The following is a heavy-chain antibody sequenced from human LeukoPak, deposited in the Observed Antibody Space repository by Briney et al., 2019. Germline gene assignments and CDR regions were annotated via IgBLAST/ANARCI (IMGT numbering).Heavy chain of an antibody. CDR3: TRRLFSDAGYRYWMDV. V-gene: IGHV4-4*07. CDR2: FYTSGST. CDR1: SDSISSNG. D-gene: IGHD2-8*02. Sequence: PSETLSLTCTVSSDSISSNGWSWIRQPAGKGLEWIGRFYTSGSTNYNPSLKSRVTISVDKSKNQFSLKLSSVTAADTAVYYCTRRLFSDAGYRYWMDVWGKGTMVTVSS. J-gene: IGHJ6*04.